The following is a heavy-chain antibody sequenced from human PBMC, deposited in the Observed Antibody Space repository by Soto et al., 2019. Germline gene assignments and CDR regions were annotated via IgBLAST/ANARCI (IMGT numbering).Heavy chain of an antibody. D-gene: IGHD6-13*01. V-gene: IGHV1-69*01. CDR1: GGTFSSYA. CDR2: IIPIFGTA. Sequence: QVQLVQSGAEVKKPGSSVKVSCKASGGTFSSYAISWVRQAPGQGLEWMGGIIPIFGTANYAQKFQGRVTITAHESTGTAYMERSSLRSEDTAVYYCARRAGAAAGTDFDYWGQGTLVTVSS. J-gene: IGHJ4*02. CDR3: ARRAGAAAGTDFDY.